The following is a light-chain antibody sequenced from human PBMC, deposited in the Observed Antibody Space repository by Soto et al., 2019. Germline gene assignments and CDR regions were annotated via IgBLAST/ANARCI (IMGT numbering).Light chain of an antibody. V-gene: IGLV2-8*01. CDR1: SSDVGGYNY. J-gene: IGLJ1*01. CDR3: SSYAGRNNLV. CDR2: EVS. Sequence: QSALTQPPSASGSPGQSVTISCTGTSSDVGGYNYVSWYQQHPGKAPKLMIYEVSKRPSGDHDRFSGSKSGNTASLTVSGLQAEEEADYYYSSYAGRNNLVFGTGTKVTVL.